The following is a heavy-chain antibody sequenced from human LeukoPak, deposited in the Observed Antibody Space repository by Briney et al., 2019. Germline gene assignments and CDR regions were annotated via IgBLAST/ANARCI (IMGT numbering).Heavy chain of an antibody. Sequence: ASVKATCKASGYTFTSYGISWVRQAPGQGLEWMGWISAYNGNTIYAPKLQARVTMTTDTSTSPAYMELRSLRSEETAVHYCVIEFIVVVPANHRCAFDIWGQGTMVTVSS. D-gene: IGHD2-2*01. CDR1: GYTFTSYG. J-gene: IGHJ3*02. CDR2: ISAYNGNT. CDR3: VIEFIVVVPANHRCAFDI. V-gene: IGHV1-18*01.